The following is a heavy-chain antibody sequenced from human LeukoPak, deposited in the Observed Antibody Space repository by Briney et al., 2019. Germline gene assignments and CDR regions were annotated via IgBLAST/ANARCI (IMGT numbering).Heavy chain of an antibody. V-gene: IGHV1-58*01. D-gene: IGHD1-26*01. CDR1: GFTFTSSA. CDR3: AADDDLIVGAMEGNY. Sequence: SVKVSCKASGFTFTSSAVQWVRQARGQRLEWIGWIVVGSGNTNYAQKFQERVTITRDMSTSTAYMELSSLRSEDTAVYYCAADDDLIVGAMEGNYRGQGTLVTVSS. J-gene: IGHJ4*02. CDR2: IVVGSGNT.